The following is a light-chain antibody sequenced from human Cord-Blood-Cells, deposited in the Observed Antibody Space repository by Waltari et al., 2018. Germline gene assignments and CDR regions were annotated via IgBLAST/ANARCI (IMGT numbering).Light chain of an antibody. Sequence: QSALTQPASVSGSPGQSITISCTGTSSDVGGYNYVSWYQQPPGKAPKLMIYDVSNRPSGVSNRFSGSKSGNTASLTISGLQAEDEADYYCSSYTSSSTLGMFGGGTKLTVL. J-gene: IGLJ3*02. CDR1: SSDVGGYNY. CDR3: SSYTSSSTLGM. CDR2: DVS. V-gene: IGLV2-14*03.